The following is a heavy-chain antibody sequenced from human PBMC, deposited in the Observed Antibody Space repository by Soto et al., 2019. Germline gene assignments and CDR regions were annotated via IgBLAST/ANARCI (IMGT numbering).Heavy chain of an antibody. CDR2: IYYSGST. V-gene: IGHV4-39*01. CDR1: GGSIIISSYD. Sequence: AETLSVACTVAGGSIIISSYDWGWIRQPPGKGLEWIGSIYYSGSTYYNPSLKSRVTISVDTSKNQFSLKLSSVTAADTAVYYCARWGYSYNYWGQGTMVTVSS. D-gene: IGHD5-18*01. CDR3: ARWGYSYNY. J-gene: IGHJ4*02.